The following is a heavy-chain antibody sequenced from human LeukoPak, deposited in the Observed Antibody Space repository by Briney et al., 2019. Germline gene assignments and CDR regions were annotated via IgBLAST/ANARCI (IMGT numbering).Heavy chain of an antibody. CDR1: GFSFRNYW. J-gene: IGHJ4*02. Sequence: PGGSLRLSCAASGFSFRNYWMGWVRQAPGKGLEWVATITQGGTDKFYVDSVKGRFTISGDNAKNSLYLQMNSLRAEDTAVYYCARDPFELWGQGTLVTVSS. CDR3: ARDPFEL. CDR2: ITQGGTDK. V-gene: IGHV3-7*01. D-gene: IGHD1-26*01.